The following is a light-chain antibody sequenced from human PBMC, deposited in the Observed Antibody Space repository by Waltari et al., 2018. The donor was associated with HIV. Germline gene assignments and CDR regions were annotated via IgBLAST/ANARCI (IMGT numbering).Light chain of an antibody. CDR3: NSYTSSSTLGV. Sequence: QSALTQPASVSGSPGQSITISCTGTSSDVGGYNYVSWYQQHPGKAPTLMIYEGTNQPSWVSSGFSCSKSGNTASRTISGLQAEDEAAYYCNSYTSSSTLGVFGGGTKLTVL. J-gene: IGLJ2*01. CDR2: EGT. V-gene: IGLV2-14*01. CDR1: SSDVGGYNY.